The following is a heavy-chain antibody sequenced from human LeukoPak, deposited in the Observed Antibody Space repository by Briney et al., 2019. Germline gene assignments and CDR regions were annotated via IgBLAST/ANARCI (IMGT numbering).Heavy chain of an antibody. V-gene: IGHV3-48*04. CDR1: GFPFTLYN. CDR2: ISSSTNTI. D-gene: IGHD5-18*01. CDR3: ARDFSDTDWFDP. Sequence: GGSLRLSCEVSGFPFTLYNMNWVRQAPGKGLEWLSYISSSTNTIYYADSVKGRFTISRDNAKNSLYLQMNSLRAEDTAVYYCARDFSDTDWFDPWGQGTLVTVSS. J-gene: IGHJ5*02.